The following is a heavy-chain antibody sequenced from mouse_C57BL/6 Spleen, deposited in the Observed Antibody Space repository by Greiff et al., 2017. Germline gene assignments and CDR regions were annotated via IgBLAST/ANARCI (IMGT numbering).Heavy chain of an antibody. J-gene: IGHJ1*03. V-gene: IGHV5-6*01. CDR3: ARPHYYGSSYEYFDV. D-gene: IGHD1-1*01. CDR2: ISSGGSYT. CDR1: GFTFSSYG. Sequence: EVQGVESGGDLVKPGGSLKLSCAASGFTFSSYGMSWVRQTPDKRLEWVATISSGGSYTYYPDSVKGRFTISRDNAKNTLYLQMSSLKSEDTAMYYCARPHYYGSSYEYFDVWGTGTTVTVSS.